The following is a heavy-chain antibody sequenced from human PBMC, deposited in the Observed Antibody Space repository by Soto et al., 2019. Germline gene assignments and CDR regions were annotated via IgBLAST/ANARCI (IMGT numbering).Heavy chain of an antibody. CDR2: ISNDGNNE. Sequence: GGSLRLSCAASGFTFSSYVMHWVRQAPGKGLEWVAHISNDGNNEYYADSVKGRFTISRDNFKNTLYLQMNSLRAEDTAVYYCHGYGYWGQGTLVTVSS. V-gene: IGHV3-30-3*01. J-gene: IGHJ4*02. CDR1: GFTFSSYV. CDR3: HGYGY. D-gene: IGHD5-12*01.